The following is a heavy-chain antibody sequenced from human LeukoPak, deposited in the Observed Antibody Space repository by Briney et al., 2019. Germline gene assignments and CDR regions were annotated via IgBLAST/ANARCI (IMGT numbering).Heavy chain of an antibody. CDR1: GGSFSGYY. Sequence: KPSETLSLTCAVYGGSFSGYYWSWIRQPPGKGLEWIGEINHSGSTNYNPSLKSRVTISVDTSKNQFSLKLSSVTAADTAVYYCARAPHHFKYCSSTSCYRLLHYFDYWGQGTLVTVSS. V-gene: IGHV4-34*01. J-gene: IGHJ4*02. CDR3: ARAPHHFKYCSSTSCYRLLHYFDY. CDR2: INHSGST. D-gene: IGHD2-2*01.